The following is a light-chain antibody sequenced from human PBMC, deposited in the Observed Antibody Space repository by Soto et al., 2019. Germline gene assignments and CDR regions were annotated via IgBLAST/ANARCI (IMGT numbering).Light chain of an antibody. Sequence: DIQMTQSPSSFSASVGDRVTITCRASHDVSSWLAWYQQKPGKAPRLLIYGASTLQSGVPSRFRGSGSGTDFTLTISSLQPEDFATSYCQQANSPYSFGQGTKLELK. CDR2: GAS. J-gene: IGKJ2*03. CDR1: HDVSSW. V-gene: IGKV1-12*01. CDR3: QQANSPYS.